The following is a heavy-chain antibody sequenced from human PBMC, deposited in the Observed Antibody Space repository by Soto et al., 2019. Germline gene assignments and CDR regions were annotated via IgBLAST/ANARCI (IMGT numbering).Heavy chain of an antibody. D-gene: IGHD1-26*01. CDR1: GYTFTRHD. J-gene: IGHJ3*01. CDR2: MNPNSGET. Sequence: ASVKVSCKASGYTFTRHDVNWVRQAPGQGPEWMGWMNPNSGETGYAQIFQGRVKMTRDTSISTAYLEVSSLRSGDTAIYFCARGIVGGSTRAFDLWGQGTIVTVSS. V-gene: IGHV1-8*01. CDR3: ARGIVGGSTRAFDL.